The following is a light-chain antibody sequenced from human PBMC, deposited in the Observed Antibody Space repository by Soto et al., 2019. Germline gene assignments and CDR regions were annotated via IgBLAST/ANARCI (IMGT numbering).Light chain of an antibody. CDR1: QSLGYY. V-gene: IGKV3-11*01. J-gene: IGKJ4*01. Sequence: EIVLTQSPATLSLSPGERATLSCRASQSLGYYVAWFQQKHGQAPRLLIYDTYNRASGIPARFSGSGSGTDFTLTIRSLDPEDFAVYYCQQRRDWPLTFGGGTKVEIK. CDR2: DTY. CDR3: QQRRDWPLT.